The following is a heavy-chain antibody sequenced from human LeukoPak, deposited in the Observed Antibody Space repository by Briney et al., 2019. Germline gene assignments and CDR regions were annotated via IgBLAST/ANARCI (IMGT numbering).Heavy chain of an antibody. CDR2: ISSTSTFT. D-gene: IGHD6-13*01. V-gene: IGHV3-48*01. J-gene: IGHJ4*02. CDR1: GFTFGKYW. Sequence: GGSLRLSCVASGFTFGKYWMSWVRQAPGKGLEWVAFISSTSTFTYYADSVKGRFTISRDNAKNSLFLQMNSLRVEDTAIYYCARGYNHQIAAANDYWGQGALVTVSS. CDR3: ARGYNHQIAAANDY.